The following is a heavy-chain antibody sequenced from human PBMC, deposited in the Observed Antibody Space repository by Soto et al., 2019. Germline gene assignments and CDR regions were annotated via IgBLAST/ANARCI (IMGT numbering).Heavy chain of an antibody. V-gene: IGHV3-53*02. CDR1: GFTVSNNY. CDR3: ATYSSLDY. J-gene: IGHJ4*02. D-gene: IGHD6-13*01. CDR2: IYSGGST. Sequence: EVQLVETGGGLIQPGGSLRLSCAASGFTVSNNYMSWVRQAPGKGLEWVSLIYSGGSTYYADSVKGRFTISRDNSKNALYLQMNSLRAEDTAVYYCATYSSLDYWGQGTLVTVSS.